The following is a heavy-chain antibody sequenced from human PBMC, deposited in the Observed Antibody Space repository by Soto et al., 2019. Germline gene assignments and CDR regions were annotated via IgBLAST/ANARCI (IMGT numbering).Heavy chain of an antibody. CDR1: GFTFSSYA. D-gene: IGHD4-17*01. J-gene: IGHJ3*02. CDR2: IRGSGGSA. Sequence: EVQLLESGGGLVQPGGSLRLSCAASGFTFSSYAMSWVRQAPGKGLEWVSAIRGSGGSAYYADSVKGRFTISRDNSKNTLYLQMNSLRAEDTAVYYCAKPHGDHDAFDIWGQGTMVTVSS. V-gene: IGHV3-23*01. CDR3: AKPHGDHDAFDI.